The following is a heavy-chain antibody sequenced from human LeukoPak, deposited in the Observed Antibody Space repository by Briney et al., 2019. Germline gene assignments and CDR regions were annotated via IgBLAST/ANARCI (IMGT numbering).Heavy chain of an antibody. Sequence: GGSLRLSCAASGFTFSSYAMHWVRQAPGKGLEWVAVISYDGSNKYYADSVKGRFTISRDNSKNTLYLQMNSLRVEDTAVYYCARSVEMATILDYWGQGTLVTVSS. CDR1: GFTFSSYA. CDR3: ARSVEMATILDY. CDR2: ISYDGSNK. D-gene: IGHD5-24*01. J-gene: IGHJ4*02. V-gene: IGHV3-30-3*01.